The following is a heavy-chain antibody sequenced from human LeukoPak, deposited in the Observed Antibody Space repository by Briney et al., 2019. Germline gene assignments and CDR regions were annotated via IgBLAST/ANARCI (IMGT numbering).Heavy chain of an antibody. CDR3: ARAWGYSGYEPGLFDY. J-gene: IGHJ4*02. D-gene: IGHD5-12*01. V-gene: IGHV4-59*01. Sequence: SETLSLTCTVSGGSFSSYYWSWIRQPPGKGLEWIGYIYYSGSTNYNPSLKSRITISVDTSKNQFSLKLSSVTTADTAVYYCARAWGYSGYEPGLFDYWGQGTLVPVSS. CDR2: IYYSGST. CDR1: GGSFSSYY.